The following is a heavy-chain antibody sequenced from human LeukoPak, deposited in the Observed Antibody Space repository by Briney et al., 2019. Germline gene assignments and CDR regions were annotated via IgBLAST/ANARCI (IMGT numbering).Heavy chain of an antibody. V-gene: IGHV3-30*03. Sequence: GGCLRLSCAASGVTFSNYGMHWVRQAPGKGLEWVALISSNGNDKLYGDSVKGRFTISRDDSKSTLYLQMNSLRVEDTAVYYCATKVIRGNSGDDYDDWGQGTLVTVSS. CDR2: ISSNGNDK. D-gene: IGHD5-12*01. CDR1: GVTFSNYG. J-gene: IGHJ4*02. CDR3: ATKVIRGNSGDDYDD.